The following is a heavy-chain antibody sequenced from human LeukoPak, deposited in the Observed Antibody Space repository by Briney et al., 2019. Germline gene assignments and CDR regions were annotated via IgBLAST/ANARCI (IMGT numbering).Heavy chain of an antibody. Sequence: SETLSLTCAVYGESFSGYYWSWIRQPPGKGLERIGQINQSGRTNYKPSLKSRVTISADTSKNQFSLKLSSVTAADTAVYYCARGRDSGSGSLTLDYWGQGTLVTVSS. CDR1: GESFSGYY. J-gene: IGHJ4*02. CDR2: INQSGRT. D-gene: IGHD3-10*01. V-gene: IGHV4-34*01. CDR3: ARGRDSGSGSLTLDY.